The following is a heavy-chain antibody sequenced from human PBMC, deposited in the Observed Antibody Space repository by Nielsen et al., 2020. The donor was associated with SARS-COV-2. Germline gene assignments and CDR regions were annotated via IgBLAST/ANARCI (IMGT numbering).Heavy chain of an antibody. J-gene: IGHJ4*02. Sequence: GESLKISCAASGFTFSSYGMHWVRQAPGKGLEWVAVISYDGSNKYYADSVKGRFTISRDNSKNTLYLQMNSLRAEDMAVYYCAKVRRIRTVTSPSDYWGQGTLVTVS. V-gene: IGHV3-30*18. CDR1: GFTFSSYG. CDR3: AKVRRIRTVTSPSDY. D-gene: IGHD4-17*01. CDR2: ISYDGSNK.